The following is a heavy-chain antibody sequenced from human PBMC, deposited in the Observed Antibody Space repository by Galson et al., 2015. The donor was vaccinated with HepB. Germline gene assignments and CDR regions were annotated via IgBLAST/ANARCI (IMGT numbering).Heavy chain of an antibody. D-gene: IGHD3-16*01. Sequence: ETLSLTCTVAGGSISSYYWSWIRQPPGKGLEWIGYIYYSGSTNYNPSLKSRVTISVDTSKNQFSLKLSSVTAADTAVYYCARSEVWYFDYWGQGTLVTVSS. V-gene: IGHV4-59*01. CDR1: GGSISSYY. CDR2: IYYSGST. J-gene: IGHJ4*02. CDR3: ARSEVWYFDY.